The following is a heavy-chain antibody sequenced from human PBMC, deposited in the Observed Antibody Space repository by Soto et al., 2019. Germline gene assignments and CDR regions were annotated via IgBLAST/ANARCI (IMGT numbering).Heavy chain of an antibody. V-gene: IGHV1-8*01. CDR2: MNPNSGNT. CDR3: ERGPEFTNYDILTGYYLY. CDR1: GYTFTSYD. D-gene: IGHD3-9*01. J-gene: IGHJ4*02. Sequence: ASVKVSCKASGYTFTSYDINWVGQATGQGLDWMGWMNPNSGNTGYAQKFQGRVTMTRNTSISTAYMELSSLRSEDTAVYYCERGPEFTNYDILTGYYLYWGQGTLVTVSS.